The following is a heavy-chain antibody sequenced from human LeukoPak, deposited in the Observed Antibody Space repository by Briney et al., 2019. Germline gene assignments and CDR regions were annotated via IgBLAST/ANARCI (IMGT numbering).Heavy chain of an antibody. J-gene: IGHJ4*02. V-gene: IGHV4-38-2*02. Sequence: PSETLSLTCTVSGYAISRGYYWGWIRQPPGKGLEWIGSIYHSGSTYYNPSLKSRVTISVDTSKNQFSLKLSSVTAADTAVYYCASDDSGSYYYWGQGTLVTVSS. CDR2: IYHSGST. CDR3: ASDDSGSYYY. CDR1: GYAISRGYY. D-gene: IGHD1-26*01.